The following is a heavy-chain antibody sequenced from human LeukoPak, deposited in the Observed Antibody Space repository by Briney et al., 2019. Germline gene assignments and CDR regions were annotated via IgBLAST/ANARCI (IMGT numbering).Heavy chain of an antibody. CDR1: GFTFSSYW. CDR3: ARGYDSSGYYPALWYFDY. Sequence: GGSLRLSCAVSGFTFSSYWMSWVRQAPGKGLEWVANIKQDGSEKHYVDSVKGRFTISRDNAKNSLYPQMNSLRAEDTAVYYCARGYDSSGYYPALWYFDYWGQGTLVTVSS. V-gene: IGHV3-7*03. D-gene: IGHD3-22*01. CDR2: IKQDGSEK. J-gene: IGHJ4*02.